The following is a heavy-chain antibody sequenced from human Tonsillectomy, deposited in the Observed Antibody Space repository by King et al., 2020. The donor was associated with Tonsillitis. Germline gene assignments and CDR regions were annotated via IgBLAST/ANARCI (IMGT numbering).Heavy chain of an antibody. CDR1: GYTFTSYS. CDR3: ARGYDILTGYYPAEYFQH. CDR2: ISAYKGNT. V-gene: IGHV1-18*01. D-gene: IGHD3-9*01. Sequence: QLVQSGAEVKMPGASGKVSCKASGYTFTSYSISWVRQAPGQGLGWMGGISAYKGNTNYQQKLQGKVTMTTDTSTSTAYMELRGLRSDDTAVYYCARGYDILTGYYPAEYFQHWGQGTLVTVSS. J-gene: IGHJ1*01.